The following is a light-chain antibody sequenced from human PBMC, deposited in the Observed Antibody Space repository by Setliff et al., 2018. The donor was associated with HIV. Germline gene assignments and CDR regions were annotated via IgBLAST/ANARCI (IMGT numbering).Light chain of an antibody. CDR2: RNN. CDR3: AAWDGSLSVWV. Sequence: QSVLTQPPSASGTPGQRVTISCSGSSSNIGGNYVYWYQRLPGSAPKLLIYRNNQRPSGVPDRFSGSKSGTSASLAISGLRSEDEGDYYCAAWDGSLSVWVFGGGTKVTV. V-gene: IGLV1-47*01. J-gene: IGLJ3*02. CDR1: SSNIGGNY.